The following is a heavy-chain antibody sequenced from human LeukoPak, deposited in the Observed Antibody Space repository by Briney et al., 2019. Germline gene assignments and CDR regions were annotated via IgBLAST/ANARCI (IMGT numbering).Heavy chain of an antibody. CDR2: ISDNGDTT. J-gene: IGHJ4*02. V-gene: IGHV3-23*01. D-gene: IGHD1-1*01. CDR3: ARHDRSMRFFDY. Sequence: GGSPRVSCAASGFSFRSYVMSWVRQAPGKGLEWVSAISDNGDTTYYADSVEGRFTISRDNSKNTVFLQMNSLRAEDTAVYYCARHDRSMRFFDYWGQGTLVTVSS. CDR1: GFSFRSYV.